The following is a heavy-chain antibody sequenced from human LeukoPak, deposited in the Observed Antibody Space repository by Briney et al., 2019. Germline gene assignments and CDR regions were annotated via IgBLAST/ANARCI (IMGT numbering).Heavy chain of an antibody. CDR2: ISSSSSTI. V-gene: IGHV3-48*01. CDR3: ARDRGYYGSGISRVFDP. CDR1: GFTFSSYS. Sequence: GGSLRLSCAASGFTFSSYSMNWVRQAPGKGLEWVSYISSSSSTIYYADSVKGRFTISRDNAKNSLYLQMNSLRAEDTAVYYCARDRGYYGSGISRVFDPWGQGTLVTVSS. J-gene: IGHJ5*02. D-gene: IGHD3-10*01.